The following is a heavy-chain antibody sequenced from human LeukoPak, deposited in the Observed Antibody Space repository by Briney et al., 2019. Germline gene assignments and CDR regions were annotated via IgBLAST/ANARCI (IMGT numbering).Heavy chain of an antibody. J-gene: IGHJ4*01. Sequence: GGPLRLCCGASGFIFSNYAMSGLRQARGKGLEWVLAFGGRDGGTYYAASVKGRFTASRDDPKNTLYLQMNTLRVEATAVYYCAKWGDYDILTGYYDSDYWGHGTLVTVSS. V-gene: IGHV3-23*01. CDR2: FGGRDGGT. CDR1: GFIFSNYA. D-gene: IGHD3-9*01. CDR3: AKWGDYDILTGYYDSDY.